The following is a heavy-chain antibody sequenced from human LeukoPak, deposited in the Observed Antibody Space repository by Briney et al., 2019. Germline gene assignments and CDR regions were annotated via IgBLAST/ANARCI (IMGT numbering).Heavy chain of an antibody. V-gene: IGHV1-18*01. CDR3: ARDGPSGDIVVVVAATPFDY. Sequence: ASVKVSCKASGYTFTSYGISWVRQAPGQGLEWMGWISAYNGNTNYAQKLQGRVTMTTGTSTSTAYMELRSLRSDDTAVYYCARDGPSGDIVVVVAATPFDYWGQGTLVTVSS. CDR1: GYTFTSYG. J-gene: IGHJ4*02. CDR2: ISAYNGNT. D-gene: IGHD2-15*01.